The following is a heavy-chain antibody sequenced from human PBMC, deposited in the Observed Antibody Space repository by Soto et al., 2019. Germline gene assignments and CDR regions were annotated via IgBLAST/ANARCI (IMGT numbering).Heavy chain of an antibody. D-gene: IGHD3-3*01. CDR3: ARGRFYFNY. Sequence: GGSLRLSCAASGFTFSTSWMTWVRQAPGKGLEWVANIKQDGSEIYYVDSVKGRFTISRDNGKSSLYLQMNSLRAEDTAVYYCARGRFYFNYWGQGTLVTVSS. J-gene: IGHJ4*02. CDR2: IKQDGSEI. V-gene: IGHV3-7*01. CDR1: GFTFSTSW.